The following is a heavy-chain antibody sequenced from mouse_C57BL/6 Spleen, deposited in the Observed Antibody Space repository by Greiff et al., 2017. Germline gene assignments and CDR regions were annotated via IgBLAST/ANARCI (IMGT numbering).Heavy chain of an antibody. CDR1: GFTFSDYY. J-gene: IGHJ4*01. V-gene: IGHV5-16*01. Sequence: EVQRVESEGGLVQPGSSMKLSCTASGFTFSDYYMAWVRQVPEKGLEWVANINYDGSSTYYLDSLKSRFIISRDNAKNILYLQMSSLKSEDTATYYCARDQHYGSSYDYAMDYWGQGTSVTVSS. CDR2: INYDGSST. D-gene: IGHD1-1*01. CDR3: ARDQHYGSSYDYAMDY.